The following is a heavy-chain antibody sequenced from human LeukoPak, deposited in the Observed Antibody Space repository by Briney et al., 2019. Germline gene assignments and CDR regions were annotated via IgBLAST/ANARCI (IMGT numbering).Heavy chain of an antibody. J-gene: IGHJ4*02. Sequence: ASVKVSCKASGGTFTGYYMHWVRQAPGQGLEWMGWINPNSGGTNYAQKLQGRVTMTRDTSISTAYLELSRLTFHDTAVYYCARGLGGELPPFDYWGQGTPVTVSS. D-gene: IGHD1-26*01. V-gene: IGHV1-2*02. CDR3: ARGLGGELPPFDY. CDR2: INPNSGGT. CDR1: GGTFTGYY.